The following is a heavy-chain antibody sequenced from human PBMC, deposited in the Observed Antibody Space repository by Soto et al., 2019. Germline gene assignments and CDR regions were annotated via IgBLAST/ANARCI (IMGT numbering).Heavy chain of an antibody. V-gene: IGHV1-69*06. CDR1: GGVFSLYG. Sequence: QVQLVQSGAEVKRPGSSVRVSCKASGGVFSLYGFSWVRQVPGHGPEWVGGILPISGTANYAQKYQGRVTITVDKSTNTAFLEVSGLKSEDTALYFCASTSYCNGSSCYSRHYYGMDVWGQGTTVTVSS. D-gene: IGHD2-2*01. CDR3: ASTSYCNGSSCYSRHYYGMDV. J-gene: IGHJ6*02. CDR2: ILPISGTA.